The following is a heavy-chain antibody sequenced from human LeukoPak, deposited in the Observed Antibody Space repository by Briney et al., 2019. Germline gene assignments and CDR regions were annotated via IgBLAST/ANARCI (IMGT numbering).Heavy chain of an antibody. V-gene: IGHV3-66*01. CDR2: IYSGGST. J-gene: IGHJ4*02. Sequence: PGGSLRLSCAASGFTVSSNYMSWVRQAPGKGLEWVSVIYSGGSTYYADSVKGRFTISRDNSKNTLYLQMNSLRAEDTAVYYCAAITMVREWVFDYWGQGTLVTVSS. CDR3: AAITMVREWVFDY. D-gene: IGHD3-10*01. CDR1: GFTVSSNY.